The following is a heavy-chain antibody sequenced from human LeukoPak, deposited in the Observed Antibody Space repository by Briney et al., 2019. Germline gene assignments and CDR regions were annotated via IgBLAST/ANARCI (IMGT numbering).Heavy chain of an antibody. D-gene: IGHD6-19*01. CDR3: ARVAPSNSGWYRVVGYYYYYGMDV. CDR2: IKQDGSEK. Sequence: GGSLRLSCAASGFTFSSYWMSWVRQAPGKGLEWVANIKQDGSEKYYVDSVKGRFTISRDNAKNSLYLQMNSLRAEDTAVYYCARVAPSNSGWYRVVGYYYYYGMDVWGQGTTVTVSS. V-gene: IGHV3-7*01. CDR1: GFTFSSYW. J-gene: IGHJ6*02.